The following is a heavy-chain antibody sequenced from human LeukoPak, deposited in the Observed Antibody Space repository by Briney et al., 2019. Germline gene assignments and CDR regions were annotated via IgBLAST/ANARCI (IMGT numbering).Heavy chain of an antibody. CDR3: ARNYYYDSTRLYYFDY. CDR1: GFTFSSYG. Sequence: GGSLRLSCAASGFTFSSYGMHWVRQAPGKGLEWVAVIWYDGSNKYYADSVKGRFTISRDNSKNTLNLQMNSLRAEDTSVYYCARNYYYDSTRLYYFDYWGQGTLVTVSS. V-gene: IGHV3-33*01. J-gene: IGHJ4*02. CDR2: IWYDGSNK. D-gene: IGHD3-22*01.